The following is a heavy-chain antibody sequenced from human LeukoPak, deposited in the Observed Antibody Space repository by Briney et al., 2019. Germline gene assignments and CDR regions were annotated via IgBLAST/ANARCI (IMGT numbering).Heavy chain of an antibody. CDR2: ISYDGSNK. J-gene: IGHJ6*02. V-gene: IGHV3-30*01. Sequence: GGSLRLSCAASGFPFSTCALHWVRQAPGKGLEWVAVISYDGSNKYYADSVKGRFAISRDNSKNTLYLQMNSLRAEDTAVYYCAKDRRGLGICADYYYYFGMDAWGQGTTVTVSS. CDR3: AKDRRGLGICADYYYYFGMDA. CDR1: GFPFSTCA. D-gene: IGHD7-27*01.